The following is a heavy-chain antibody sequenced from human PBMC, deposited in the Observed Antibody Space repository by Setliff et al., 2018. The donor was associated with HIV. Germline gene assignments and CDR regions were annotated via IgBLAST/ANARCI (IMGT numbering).Heavy chain of an antibody. CDR2: IYYSGST. D-gene: IGHD3-22*01. V-gene: IGHV4-31*03. CDR1: GGSISSGGYY. Sequence: SETLSLTCTVSGGSISSGGYYWSWIRQQPGKGLEWIGYIYYSGSTYYNPSLKSRVTISLDTSKNQFSLKLRSVTAADTAVYYCARDLRGYYYDSSGYFYMGVWGKGTTVTVSS. J-gene: IGHJ6*03. CDR3: ARDLRGYYYDSSGYFYMGV.